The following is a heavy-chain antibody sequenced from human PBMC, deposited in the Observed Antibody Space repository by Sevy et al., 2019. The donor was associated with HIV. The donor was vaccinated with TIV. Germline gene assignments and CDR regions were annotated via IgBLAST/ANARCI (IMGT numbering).Heavy chain of an antibody. CDR3: ARRGAGPAFDV. V-gene: IGHV4-39*02. CDR2: VYYSGST. CDR1: GGSIISSTYY. D-gene: IGHD3-10*01. Sequence: SETLSLTCTVSGGSIISSTYYWGWIRQPPGKGLEWIGSVYYSGSTYYNPSLRSRVTISVDMFTDHFSLKLSSVTAADTAVYYCARRGAGPAFDVWGQGTMVTVSS. J-gene: IGHJ3*01.